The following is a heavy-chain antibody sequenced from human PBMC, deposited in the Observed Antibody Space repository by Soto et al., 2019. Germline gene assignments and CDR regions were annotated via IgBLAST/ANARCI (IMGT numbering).Heavy chain of an antibody. CDR1: GGTFSSYA. V-gene: IGHV1-69*01. Sequence: QVQLVQSGAEVKKPGSSVKVSCKASGGTFSSYAISWVRQAPGQGLEWMGGIIPISDTTNYAQKFQGRVTITADASTITAYMELSSLRSEDTAVYYCARSHGSSTSLEIYYYYYYGMDVWGQGTKVTVSS. CDR3: ARSHGSSTSLEIYYYYYYGMDV. CDR2: IIPISDTT. D-gene: IGHD2-2*01. J-gene: IGHJ6*02.